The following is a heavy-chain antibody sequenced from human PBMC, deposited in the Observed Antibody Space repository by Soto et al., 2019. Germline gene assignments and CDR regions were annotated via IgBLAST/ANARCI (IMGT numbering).Heavy chain of an antibody. V-gene: IGHV3-66*04. Sequence: GGSLRLSCAASGFTVSSNYMRWVRQAPGKGLEWVSVIYSGGSTYYADSVKGRFTISRDNSKNTLYLQMNSLRAEDTAVYYCARQQLDGHVYYYYYGMDVWGQGTTVTVSS. CDR1: GFTVSSNY. J-gene: IGHJ6*02. CDR3: ARQQLDGHVYYYYYGMDV. CDR2: IYSGGST. D-gene: IGHD6-13*01.